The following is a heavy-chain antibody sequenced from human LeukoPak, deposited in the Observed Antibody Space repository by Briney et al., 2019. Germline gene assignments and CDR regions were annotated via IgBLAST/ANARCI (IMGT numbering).Heavy chain of an antibody. CDR3: ARGNTYYYDFDY. CDR2: IYFSANT. Sequence: PSEXLSLTCTVSGGSISSYYWSWLRQPPGKGLEGMGYIYFSANTNYNPSLKSPVTISVDTSKNQFSLKLSSVTAADTAVYYCARGNTYYYDFDYWGQGTLVTVSS. J-gene: IGHJ4*02. V-gene: IGHV4-59*01. CDR1: GGSISSYY. D-gene: IGHD3-10*01.